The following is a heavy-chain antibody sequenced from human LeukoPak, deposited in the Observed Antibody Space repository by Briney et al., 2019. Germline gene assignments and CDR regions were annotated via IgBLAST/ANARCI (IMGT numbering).Heavy chain of an antibody. CDR1: GGSISSGSYC. Sequence: SETLSLTCTVSGGSISSGSYCWSWIRQPPGKGLEWIGYTSDIGSTFYNPSLRGRVTMSVDRSKNQFSLRLNSVTAADTAVYYCARGPDPGKVGAAIYYYYGMDVWGQGTTVTVSS. V-gene: IGHV4-30-2*01. CDR2: TSDIGST. D-gene: IGHD1-26*01. CDR3: ARGPDPGKVGAAIYYYYGMDV. J-gene: IGHJ6*02.